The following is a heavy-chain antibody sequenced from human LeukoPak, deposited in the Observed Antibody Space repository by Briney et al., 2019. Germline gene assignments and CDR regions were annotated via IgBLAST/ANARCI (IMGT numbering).Heavy chain of an antibody. J-gene: IGHJ4*02. CDR1: GGSISSYY. D-gene: IGHD2-8*01. CDR2: IYYSGST. V-gene: IGHV4-59*01. Sequence: SETLSLTCTVSGGSISSYYWSGIRQPPGKGLEWIGYIYYSGSTNYNPSLKSRVTISVDTSKNQFSLKLSSVTAADTAVYYCAREDSSTNAFDYWGQGTLVTVSS. CDR3: AREDSSTNAFDY.